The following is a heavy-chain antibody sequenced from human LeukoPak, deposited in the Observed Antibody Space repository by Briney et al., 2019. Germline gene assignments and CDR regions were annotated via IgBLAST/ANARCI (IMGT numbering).Heavy chain of an antibody. CDR1: GGSISSYY. J-gene: IGHJ4*02. D-gene: IGHD1-26*01. V-gene: IGHV4-59*12. CDR2: IYYSGST. CDR3: ARGPSVYSGSYRTFDY. Sequence: SETLSLTCTVSGGSISSYYWSWIRQPPGKGLEWIGYIYYSGSTNYNPSLKSRVTMSVDTSKNQFSLKLSSVTAADTAVYYCARGPSVYSGSYRTFDYWGQGTLVTVSS.